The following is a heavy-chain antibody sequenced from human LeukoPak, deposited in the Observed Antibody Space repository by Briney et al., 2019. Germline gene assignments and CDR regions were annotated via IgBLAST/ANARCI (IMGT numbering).Heavy chain of an antibody. CDR3: AKGTKIVTLGDY. CDR1: GYTFTGYY. CDR2: INPNSGGT. D-gene: IGHD3-22*01. J-gene: IGHJ4*02. Sequence: VSVKVSCKASGYTFTGYYMHRVRQAPGQGLEWMGWINPNSGGTNYAQKFQGRVTMTRDTSTSTVYMELSSLRAEDTAVYYCAKGTKIVTLGDYWGQGTLVTVSS. V-gene: IGHV1-2*02.